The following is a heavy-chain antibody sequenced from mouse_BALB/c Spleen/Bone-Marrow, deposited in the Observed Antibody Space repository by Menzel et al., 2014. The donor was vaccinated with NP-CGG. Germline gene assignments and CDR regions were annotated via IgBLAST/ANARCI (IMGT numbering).Heavy chain of an antibody. Sequence: AQLQQSGAELMKPGASVKISCKATGYTLSSYWIEWVKRRPGHGLEWIGEILPGSGSIKYNEKFKGKATFTADTSSNTAYMQLSSLTSEDSAVYYCASRYDTMDYWGQGTSVTVSS. CDR3: ASRYDTMDY. J-gene: IGHJ4*01. V-gene: IGHV1-9*01. CDR2: ILPGSGSI. CDR1: GYTLSSYW.